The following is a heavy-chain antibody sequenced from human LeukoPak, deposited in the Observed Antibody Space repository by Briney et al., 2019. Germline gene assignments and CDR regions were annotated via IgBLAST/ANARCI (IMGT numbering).Heavy chain of an antibody. V-gene: IGHV4-34*01. D-gene: IGHD3-22*01. J-gene: IGHJ4*02. CDR1: GGSFSGYY. CDR2: INHSGST. CDR3: ATYYDSSGYKWNY. Sequence: SETLSFTCAVYGGSFSGYYWIWIRQPPGKGLEWIGEINHSGSTNYNPSLKSRVTISVDTSKNQFSLKLSSVTAADTAVYYCATYYDSSGYKWNYWGQGILVTVSS.